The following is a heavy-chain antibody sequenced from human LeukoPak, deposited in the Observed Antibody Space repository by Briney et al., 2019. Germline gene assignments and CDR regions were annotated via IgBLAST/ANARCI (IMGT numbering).Heavy chain of an antibody. V-gene: IGHV1-2*02. CDR3: ARGYCSGGRCSGAWFDP. CDR2: INPNSGGT. J-gene: IGHJ5*02. CDR1: GYTFTDYH. D-gene: IGHD2-15*01. Sequence: ASVKVSCKASGYTFTDYHMHWVRQAPGQGLEWMGWINPNSGGTDYAQRFQGRVTMTRDTSISTAYIELNRLSSDDTAVYYCARGYCSGGRCSGAWFDPWGQGTLVTVSS.